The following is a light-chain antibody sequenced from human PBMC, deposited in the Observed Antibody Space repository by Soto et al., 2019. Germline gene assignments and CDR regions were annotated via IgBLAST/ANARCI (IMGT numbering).Light chain of an antibody. V-gene: IGKV3-20*01. CDR1: QSVSSIY. Sequence: EIVLTQSPGTLSLSPGERATISCRASQSVSSIYLAWYQQKPGQAPRLLIYGASSRATGIPDRFSGSGSGTDFNLTISRLEPEDFAVYYCQQYGSSPPVTFGQGTKVEIK. CDR2: GAS. CDR3: QQYGSSPPVT. J-gene: IGKJ1*01.